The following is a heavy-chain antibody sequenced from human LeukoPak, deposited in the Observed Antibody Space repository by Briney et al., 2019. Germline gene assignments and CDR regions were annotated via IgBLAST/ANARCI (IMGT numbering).Heavy chain of an antibody. CDR1: GFTFISYS. V-gene: IGHV3-48*01. Sequence: GGSLRLSCAASGFTFISYSMNWVRQAPGRRLEWLSYITSDNSTIYYADSVKGRFTISRDDAKNSVFLQMNSLRAEDTAVYYCARGSMALDYWGQGNLVTVSS. CDR3: ARGSMALDY. J-gene: IGHJ4*02. CDR2: ITSDNSTI. D-gene: IGHD2/OR15-2a*01.